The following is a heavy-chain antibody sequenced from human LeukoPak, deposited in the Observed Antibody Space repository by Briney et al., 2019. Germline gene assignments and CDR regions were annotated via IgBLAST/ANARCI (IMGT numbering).Heavy chain of an antibody. J-gene: IGHJ4*02. CDR2: ISGSGGST. CDR1: GFTFNSYA. Sequence: GGSLRLSCVASGFTFNSYAMSWVRQSPGKGLEWVSAISGSGGSTYYADSVKVRFTISRDNSKNTLYLQMNSLRPEDTAVYYCARGRSYLYYFDSWGQGTLVTVSS. V-gene: IGHV3-23*01. CDR3: ARGRSYLYYFDS. D-gene: IGHD1-26*01.